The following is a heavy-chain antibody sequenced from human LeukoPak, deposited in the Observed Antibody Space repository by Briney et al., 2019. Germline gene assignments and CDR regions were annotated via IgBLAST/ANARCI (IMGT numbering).Heavy chain of an antibody. V-gene: IGHV1-69*01. CDR2: IIPIFGTA. J-gene: IGHJ3*02. CDR1: GGTFSSYA. CDR3: ARVPPVQLDRSGGAFDI. D-gene: IGHD1-1*01. Sequence: ASVKVSCKASGGTFSSYAISWVRQAPGQGLEWMGGIIPIFGTANYAQKFQGRVTITADESTSIAYMELSSLRSEDTAVYYCARVPPVQLDRSGGAFDIWGQGTMVTVSS.